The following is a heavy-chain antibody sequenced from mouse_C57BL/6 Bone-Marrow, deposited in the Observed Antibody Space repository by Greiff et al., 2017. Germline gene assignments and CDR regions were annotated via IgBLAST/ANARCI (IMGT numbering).Heavy chain of an antibody. J-gene: IGHJ3*01. CDR3: ARHGGTTVRFAY. CDR1: GFTFSSYG. D-gene: IGHD1-1*01. Sequence: EVQLVESGGDLVKPGGSLKLSCAASGFTFSSYGMSWVRQTPDKRLEWVATISSGGSYTYYPDSVKGRFTISRDNAKNTLYLQMSSLKSADTAMYYCARHGGTTVRFAYWGRGTRVTVSA. CDR2: ISSGGSYT. V-gene: IGHV5-6*01.